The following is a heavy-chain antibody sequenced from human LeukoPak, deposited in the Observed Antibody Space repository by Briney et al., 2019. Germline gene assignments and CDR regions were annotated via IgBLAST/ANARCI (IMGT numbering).Heavy chain of an antibody. CDR1: WYSFTNYW. V-gene: IGHV5-51*01. J-gene: IGHJ4*02. D-gene: IGHD1-26*01. CDR2: IYPGDSDA. CDR3: ARRRDLYSGSYYPFDY. Sequence: GGSLKISCGGSWYSFTNYWIGWVRQMSGKGVRWVGIIYPGDSDARYSPSFQGQVTISADKSISTAYLQWSSLKASDTAMYYCARRRDLYSGSYYPFDYWGQGTLVTVSS.